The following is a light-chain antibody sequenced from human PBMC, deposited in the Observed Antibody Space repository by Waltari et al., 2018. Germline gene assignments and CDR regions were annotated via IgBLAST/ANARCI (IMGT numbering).Light chain of an antibody. CDR1: SRDVGGYDY. J-gene: IGLJ3*02. CDR2: DVS. CDR3: CSYAGRATWA. Sequence: QSALPHPRSVSGSPGHSVTISCTGTSRDVGGYDYVSWYQQYPGKAPKLVIYDVSKRPSGVPDRFSGSKSGNTASLTISGLQAEDEADYNCCSYAGRATWAFGGGTKLTVL. V-gene: IGLV2-11*02.